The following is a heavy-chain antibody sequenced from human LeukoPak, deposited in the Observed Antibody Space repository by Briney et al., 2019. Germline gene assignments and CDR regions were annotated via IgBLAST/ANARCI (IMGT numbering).Heavy chain of an antibody. J-gene: IGHJ4*02. CDR1: NASIISSSYY. Sequence: NASETLSLTCSVSNASIISSSYYWGWIRQPPGKGLEWIGSIYYRGRTYYNPSLKIQVTISADTSKNQFSLSLNSVTASDTAVYYCARQKILDDNYDSSGYYVDQWGQGSLVTASS. CDR2: IYYRGRT. CDR3: ARQKILDDNYDSSGYYVDQ. V-gene: IGHV4-39*01. D-gene: IGHD3-22*01.